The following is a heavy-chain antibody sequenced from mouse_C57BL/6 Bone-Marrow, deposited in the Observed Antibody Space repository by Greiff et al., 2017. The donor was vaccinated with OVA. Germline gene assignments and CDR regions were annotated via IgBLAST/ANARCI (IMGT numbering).Heavy chain of an antibody. Sequence: VQLQQPGAELVRPGSSVKLSCKASGYTFTSYWMDWVKQRPGQGLEWIGNIYPSDSETHYNQKFKDKATLTVDKSSSTAYMQLSSLTSEDSAVYYCARGDGSSYEAYWGQGTLVTVSA. CDR3: ARGDGSSYEAY. CDR2: IYPSDSET. D-gene: IGHD1-1*01. V-gene: IGHV1-61*01. CDR1: GYTFTSYW. J-gene: IGHJ3*01.